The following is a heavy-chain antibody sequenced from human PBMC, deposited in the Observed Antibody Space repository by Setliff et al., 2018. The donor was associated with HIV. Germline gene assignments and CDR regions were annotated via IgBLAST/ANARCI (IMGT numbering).Heavy chain of an antibody. V-gene: IGHV3-30*02. CDR2: IRCDGSNK. D-gene: IGHD5-18*01. CDR1: GFTFSSYG. J-gene: IGHJ6*03. CDR3: AKGIPEYYYYYYMDV. Sequence: GGSLRLSCAASGFTFSSYGMHWVRQAPGKGLEWVAFIRCDGSNKYYADSVKGRFTISRDNSKNTLYLQMNSLRAEDTAVYYCAKGIPEYYYYYYMDVWGKGTTVTVSS.